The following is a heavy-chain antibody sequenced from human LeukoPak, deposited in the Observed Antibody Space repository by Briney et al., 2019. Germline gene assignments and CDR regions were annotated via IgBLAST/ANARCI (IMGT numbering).Heavy chain of an antibody. D-gene: IGHD3-3*01. CDR1: GGTFSSYT. J-gene: IGHJ4*02. CDR2: IIPILGIA. CDR3: ASGTYYDFWRDFDY. Sequence: GASVKVSCKASGGTFSSYTISWVRQAPGQGLEWMGRIIPILGIASYAQKFQGRVTITADKSTSTAYMELSSLRSEDTAVYYCASGTYYDFWRDFDYWGQGTLVTVSS. V-gene: IGHV1-69*02.